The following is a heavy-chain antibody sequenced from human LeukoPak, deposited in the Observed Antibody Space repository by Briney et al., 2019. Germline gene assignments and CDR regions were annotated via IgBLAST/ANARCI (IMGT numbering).Heavy chain of an antibody. Sequence: PGGSLRLSLTALVIAFPTSGIPGCRQAPGKGLEWVALITYDGYYKYYSDSVKGRFTISSDTSKNTLYLQMNSLRAEDTAVYSMASEPSPVVRASTMGYWGQGTLVTVSS. CDR3: ASEPSPVVRASTMGY. D-gene: IGHD3-10*01. V-gene: IGHV3-30*03. J-gene: IGHJ4*02. CDR2: ITYDGYYK. CDR1: VIAFPTSG.